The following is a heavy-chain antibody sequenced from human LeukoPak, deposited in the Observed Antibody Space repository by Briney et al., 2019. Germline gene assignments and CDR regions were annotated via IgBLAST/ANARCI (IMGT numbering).Heavy chain of an antibody. V-gene: IGHV1-69*13. Sequence: GASVKVSCKASGGTFSSYAISWVRQAPGQGLEWMGGIIPIFGTANYAQKFQGRVTITADESTSTAYMELSSLRSEDTAVYYCAMADSSGYYLVIDYWGQGTLVTVSS. CDR2: IIPIFGTA. J-gene: IGHJ4*02. CDR1: GGTFSSYA. CDR3: AMADSSGYYLVIDY. D-gene: IGHD3-22*01.